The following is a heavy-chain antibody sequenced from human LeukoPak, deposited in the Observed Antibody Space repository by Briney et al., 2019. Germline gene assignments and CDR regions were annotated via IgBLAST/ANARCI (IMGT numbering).Heavy chain of an antibody. CDR1: GFTFSSYS. D-gene: IGHD1-1*01. Sequence: GGSLRLSCAASGFTFSSYSMNWVRQAPGKGLEWVSYISSGSSTIYYADSVKGRFTISRDNAKKSLYLQMNSLSAEDTAVYYCARGIWNDPYYWGQGTLVTVSS. CDR3: ARGIWNDPYY. V-gene: IGHV3-48*01. J-gene: IGHJ4*02. CDR2: ISSGSSTI.